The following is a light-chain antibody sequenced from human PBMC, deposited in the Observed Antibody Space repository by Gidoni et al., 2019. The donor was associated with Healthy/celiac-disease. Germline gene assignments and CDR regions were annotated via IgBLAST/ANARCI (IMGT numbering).Light chain of an antibody. V-gene: IGKV4-1*01. J-gene: IGKJ2*01. Sequence: DIVMTQSPDSLAVSLGARATINCKSSQSVLYSSNNKHYLAWYQQKPGQPPKLLIYWASTRESGVPDRFSGSGSGTDFTLTISSLQAEDVAVYYCQQYYSTPLYTFGQGTKLEIK. CDR2: WAS. CDR1: QSVLYSSNNKHY. CDR3: QQYYSTPLYT.